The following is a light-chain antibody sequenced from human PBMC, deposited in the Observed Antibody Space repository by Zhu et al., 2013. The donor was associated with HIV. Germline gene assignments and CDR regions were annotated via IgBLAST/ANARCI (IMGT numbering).Light chain of an antibody. CDR3: QQYSTTPT. Sequence: DIVMTQSPDSLAVSLGEGATIHCKSSQSVFYRPSNKNYLAWYRQKPGQPPKLLIYWASTREPGVPDRFSGSGSETDFTLTISSLQAEDVAVYYCQQYSTTPTFGGGTKVEIK. J-gene: IGKJ4*01. CDR2: WAS. CDR1: QSVFYRPSNKNY. V-gene: IGKV4-1*01.